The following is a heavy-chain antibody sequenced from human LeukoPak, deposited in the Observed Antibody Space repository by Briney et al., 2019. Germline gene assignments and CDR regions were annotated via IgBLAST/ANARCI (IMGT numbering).Heavy chain of an antibody. V-gene: IGHV4-34*01. CDR3: ARDFDTSGYYFHY. J-gene: IGHJ4*02. CDR2: INHSGTN. D-gene: IGHD3-22*01. CDR1: GGSFSDYY. Sequence: KTSETLSLTCAVYGGSFSDYYWSWIRQPPGKGLEWIGEINHSGTNAYHPSLKSRLTISLDTSKNQFSLKLTSVTAADTAVYYCARDFDTSGYYFHYWGQGTLVTVSS.